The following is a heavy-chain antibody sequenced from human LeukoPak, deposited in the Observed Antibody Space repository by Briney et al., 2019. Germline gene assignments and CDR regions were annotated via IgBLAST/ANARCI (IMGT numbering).Heavy chain of an antibody. CDR3: ARMYYHDPAWFDP. CDR1: GFTFSDYY. J-gene: IGHJ5*02. D-gene: IGHD3-22*01. V-gene: IGHV3-11*04. CDR2: ISSSGSTI. Sequence: GGSLRLSCAASGFTFSDYYMSWIRQAPGKGLEWVSYISSSGSTIYYADSVKGRFTISRDNAKNSLYLQMNSLRAEDTAVYYCARMYYHDPAWFDPWGQGTLVTVSS.